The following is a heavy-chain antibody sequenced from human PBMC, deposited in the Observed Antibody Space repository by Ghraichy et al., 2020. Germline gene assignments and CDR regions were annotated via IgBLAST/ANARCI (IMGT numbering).Heavy chain of an antibody. V-gene: IGHV4-59*01. D-gene: IGHD4-17*01. CDR3: ARAPDDYGDYGWFGVRDAFDI. J-gene: IGHJ3*02. CDR1: GGSISSYY. CDR2: IYYSGST. Sequence: SETLSLTCTVSGGSISSYYWSWIRQPPGKGLEWIGYIYYSGSTNYNPSLKSRVTISVDTSKNQFSLKLSSVTAADTAVYYCARAPDDYGDYGWFGVRDAFDIWGQGTMVTVSS.